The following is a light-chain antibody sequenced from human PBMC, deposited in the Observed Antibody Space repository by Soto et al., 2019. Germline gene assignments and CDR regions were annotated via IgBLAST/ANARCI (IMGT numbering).Light chain of an antibody. CDR2: DAS. CDR1: QDISNY. V-gene: IGKV1-33*01. J-gene: IGKJ5*01. CDR3: QQYDNFPRAIN. Sequence: DIQMTQSPSSLSASVGDRVTIACQASQDISNYLHWYQQKPGKAPKLLIYDASNLEIGVPSRFSGSGSGTDFTFTISSLQPEDIATYYCQQYDNFPRAINFGQGTRLEIK.